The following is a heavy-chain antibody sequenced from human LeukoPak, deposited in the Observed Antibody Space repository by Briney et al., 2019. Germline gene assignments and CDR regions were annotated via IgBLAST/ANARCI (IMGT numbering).Heavy chain of an antibody. CDR2: IYYSGST. Sequence: SETLSLTCTVSGGSISSYYWSWIRQPPGKGLEWIGYIYYSGSTNYNLSLKSRVTISVDTSKNQFSLKLSSVTAADTAVYYCARRRERLSANGVRYYGMDVWGQGTTVTVSS. J-gene: IGHJ6*02. CDR3: ARRRERLSANGVRYYGMDV. V-gene: IGHV4-59*08. D-gene: IGHD2-8*01. CDR1: GGSISSYY.